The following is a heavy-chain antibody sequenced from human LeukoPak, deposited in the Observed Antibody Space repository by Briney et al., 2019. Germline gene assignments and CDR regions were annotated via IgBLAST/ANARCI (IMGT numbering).Heavy chain of an antibody. J-gene: IGHJ3*02. CDR3: TTHSGTQQANPGAFDI. CDR2: IRSKANSYAT. V-gene: IGHV3-73*01. CDR1: GFTLSCSA. D-gene: IGHD3-10*01. Sequence: GGSLRLSCAASGFTLSCSAMHWVRQASGKGLEWVGRIRSKANSYATAYAASVKGRFTISRDDSKNTAYLQMNSLKTEDTAVYYCTTHSGTQQANPGAFDIWGQGTMVTVSS.